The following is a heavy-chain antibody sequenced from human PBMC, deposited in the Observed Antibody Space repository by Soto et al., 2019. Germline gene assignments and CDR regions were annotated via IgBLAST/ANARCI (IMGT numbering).Heavy chain of an antibody. CDR2: VSGSNGNT. V-gene: IGHV1-18*04. CDR1: GYTFINHV. CDR3: ARDFYPLAYYFDP. J-gene: IGHJ4*02. Sequence: QVQLGQSEAEVKKPGASVQVSCEASGYTFINHVISWVRQAPGQGLEWMGWVSGSNGNTKYAQKCQGRVTMTTETSTSTAHMELRNLRSDDTAAYFCARDFYPLAYYFDPWGQGTLVTVSS.